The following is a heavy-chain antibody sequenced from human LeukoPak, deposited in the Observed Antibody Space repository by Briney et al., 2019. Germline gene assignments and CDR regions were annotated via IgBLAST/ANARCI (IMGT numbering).Heavy chain of an antibody. CDR3: ARLTAMVRGPTVGWFDP. D-gene: IGHD3-10*01. CDR1: GFTFSSYG. CDR2: IGYDGSNK. V-gene: IGHV3-33*01. Sequence: GRALRLSCAASGFTFSSYGMHWVRQAPGKGLEWVAVIGYDGSNKYYADSVKGRFTISRDNSKNTLYLQMNSLRAEDTAVYYCARLTAMVRGPTVGWFDPWGQGTLVTVPS. J-gene: IGHJ5*02.